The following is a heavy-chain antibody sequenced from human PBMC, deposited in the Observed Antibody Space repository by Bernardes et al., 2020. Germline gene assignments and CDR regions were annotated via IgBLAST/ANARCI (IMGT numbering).Heavy chain of an antibody. CDR3: ARGSIFGVAPYYYYGMDV. V-gene: IGHV3-13*01. CDR2: IGTAGDT. CDR1: GFTFSSYD. J-gene: IGHJ6*04. D-gene: IGHD3-3*01. Sequence: GSLRLSCAASGFTFSSYDMHWVRQATGKGLEWVSAIGTAGDTYYPGSVKGRFTISRENAKNSLYLQMNSLRAGDTAVYYCARGSIFGVAPYYYYGMDVWGKGTTVTVSS.